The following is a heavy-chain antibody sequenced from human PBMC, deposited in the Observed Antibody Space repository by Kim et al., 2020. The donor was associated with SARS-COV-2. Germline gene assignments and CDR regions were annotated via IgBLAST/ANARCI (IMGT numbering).Heavy chain of an antibody. J-gene: IGHJ4*02. V-gene: IGHV4-30-4*01. Sequence: SETLSLTCTVSGGSISSGDYYWSWIRQPPGKGLEWIGYIYYSANTYYNPSLKSRVAISVDTSKNQFSLKLSSVTAADTAVYYCARFAAAKVDYWGQGTLVTVSS. CDR2: IYYSANT. D-gene: IGHD2-15*01. CDR3: ARFAAAKVDY. CDR1: GGSISSGDYY.